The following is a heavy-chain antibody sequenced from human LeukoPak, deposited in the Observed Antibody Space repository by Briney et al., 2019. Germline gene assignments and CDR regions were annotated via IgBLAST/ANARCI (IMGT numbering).Heavy chain of an antibody. D-gene: IGHD3-22*01. CDR2: IYYSGST. Sequence: SETLSLTCTVSDGSISSSSYYWGWIRQPPGKGLEWIGSIYYSGSTYYNPSLKSRVTISVDTSKNQFSLKLSSVTAADTAVYYCAGYSSGYFNWFDPWGQGTLVTVSS. CDR3: AGYSSGYFNWFDP. J-gene: IGHJ5*02. CDR1: DGSISSSSYY. V-gene: IGHV4-39*07.